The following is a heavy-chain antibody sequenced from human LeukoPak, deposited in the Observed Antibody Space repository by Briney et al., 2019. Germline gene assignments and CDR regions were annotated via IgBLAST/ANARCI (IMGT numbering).Heavy chain of an antibody. Sequence: GGSLRLSCAASGFTFSSYGMHWVRQSPGKGLEWVAFIRYDGSNKYYADSVKGRFTISRDNSKNTLYLQMNSLRAEDTAVYYCAKDLGYSNFYFDYWGQGTLVTVSS. J-gene: IGHJ4*02. CDR2: IRYDGSNK. CDR1: GFTFSSYG. V-gene: IGHV3-30*02. D-gene: IGHD4-11*01. CDR3: AKDLGYSNFYFDY.